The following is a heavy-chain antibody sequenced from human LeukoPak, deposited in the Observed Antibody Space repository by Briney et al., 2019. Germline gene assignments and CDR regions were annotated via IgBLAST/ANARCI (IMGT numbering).Heavy chain of an antibody. CDR3: ARAAHRTTVVTPAVSWDYFDY. Sequence: SVKVSCTASGGTFSSYAISWVRQAPGQGLEWMGRIIPILGIANYAQKFQGRVTITADKSTSTAYMELSSLRSEDTAVYYCARAAHRTTVVTPAVSWDYFDYWGQGTLVTVSS. J-gene: IGHJ4*02. CDR1: GGTFSSYA. V-gene: IGHV1-69*04. CDR2: IIPILGIA. D-gene: IGHD4-23*01.